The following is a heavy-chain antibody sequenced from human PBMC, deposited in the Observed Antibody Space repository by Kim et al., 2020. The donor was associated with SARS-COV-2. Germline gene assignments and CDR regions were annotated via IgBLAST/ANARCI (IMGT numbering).Heavy chain of an antibody. CDR1: GGTFSSYA. CDR2: IIPIFGTA. J-gene: IGHJ6*02. Sequence: SVKVSCKASGGTFSSYAISWVRQAPGQGLEWMGGIIPIFGTANYAQKFQGRVTITADESTSTAYMELSSLRSEDTAVYYCARSFGTVSPYYYYYGMDVWGQGTTVTVSS. V-gene: IGHV1-69*13. CDR3: ARSFGTVSPYYYYYGMDV. D-gene: IGHD1-1*01.